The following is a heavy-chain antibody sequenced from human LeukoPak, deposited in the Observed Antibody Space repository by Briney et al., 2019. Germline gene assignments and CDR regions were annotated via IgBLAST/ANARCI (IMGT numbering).Heavy chain of an antibody. CDR2: IIPIFGTA. J-gene: IGHJ6*02. V-gene: IGHV1-69*13. CDR3: ARGNPRYCSGGSCYPTYYGMDV. D-gene: IGHD2-15*01. CDR1: GGTFTSYA. Sequence: GASVTVSFTASGGTFTSYAISWVRQAPGQGLEWMGGIIPIFGTANYAQKFQGRVTITADESTSTAYMELSSLRSEDTAVYYCARGNPRYCSGGSCYPTYYGMDVWGQGTTVTVSS.